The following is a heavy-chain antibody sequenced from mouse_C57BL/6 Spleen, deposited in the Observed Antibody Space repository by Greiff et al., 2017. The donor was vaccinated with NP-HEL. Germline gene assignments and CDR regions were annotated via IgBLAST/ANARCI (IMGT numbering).Heavy chain of an antibody. D-gene: IGHD1-1*01. J-gene: IGHJ4*01. V-gene: IGHV2-2*01. Sequence: QVQLKQSGPGLVQPSQSLSITCTVSGFSLTSYGVHWVRQSPGKGLEWLGVIWSGGSTDYNAAFISRLSISKDNSKSQVFFKMNSLQADDTAIYYCARNFPNYYGSSYAMDYWGQGTSVTVSS. CDR2: IWSGGST. CDR1: GFSLTSYG. CDR3: ARNFPNYYGSSYAMDY.